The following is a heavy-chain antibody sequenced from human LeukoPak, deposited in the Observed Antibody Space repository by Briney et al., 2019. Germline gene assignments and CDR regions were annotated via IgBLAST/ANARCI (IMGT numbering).Heavy chain of an antibody. Sequence: SQTLSLTCAISGASVSSNSAAWNWIRQSPSRGLEWLGRTDYRSKWYNDYAVSVKSRITVNPDTSKHQFSLQLNSVTPEDTAVYYCARGKAAGGQYYFDYWGQGTLLTVSS. CDR2: TDYRSKWYN. CDR3: ARGKAAGGQYYFDY. CDR1: GASVSSNSAA. V-gene: IGHV6-1*01. J-gene: IGHJ4*02. D-gene: IGHD6-13*01.